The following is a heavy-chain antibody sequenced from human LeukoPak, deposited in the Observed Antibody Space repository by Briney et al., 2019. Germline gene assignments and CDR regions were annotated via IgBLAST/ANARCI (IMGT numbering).Heavy chain of an antibody. V-gene: IGHV1-69*01. D-gene: IGHD3-22*01. CDR3: ARVTHLFWYDSSEGAFDI. J-gene: IGHJ3*02. Sequence: SVTVSCKASGGTFSIYAISWVRQAPGQGLEWMGGIIPIFGTANYAQKFQGRVTITADESTSTAYMELSSLRSEDTAVYYCARVTHLFWYDSSEGAFDIWGQGTMVTVSS. CDR1: GGTFSIYA. CDR2: IIPIFGTA.